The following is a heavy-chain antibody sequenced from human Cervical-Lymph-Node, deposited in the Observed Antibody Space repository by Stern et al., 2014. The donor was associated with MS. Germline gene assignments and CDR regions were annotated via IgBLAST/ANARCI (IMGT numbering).Heavy chain of an antibody. V-gene: IGHV1-69*01. D-gene: IGHD1-26*01. CDR1: GGTFSSYA. CDR3: ARLRSGSYFGYFQH. Sequence: QVQLVESGAEVKKPGSSVRVSCKTSGGTFSSYAFSSVRQAPGQGLEWMGGIIPLFGTANYAQKFLARVTITANESTSTAYMELSSLRSEDTAVYYCARLRSGSYFGYFQHWGQGTLVTVSS. CDR2: IIPLFGTA. J-gene: IGHJ1*01.